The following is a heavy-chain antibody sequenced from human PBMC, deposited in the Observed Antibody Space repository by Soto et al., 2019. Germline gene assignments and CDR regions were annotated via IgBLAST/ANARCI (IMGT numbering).Heavy chain of an antibody. J-gene: IGHJ6*02. CDR3: ARHNLQRGYYYHGMDV. V-gene: IGHV1-69*01. Sequence: VQLVQSGAEVKKPGSSVKVSCKASGGTFSSYAINWVRQAPGHGLEWMGGIIPIFGKPNYAQRFQGRVTITADESTSTAHMELSSLRSEDTAVYYCARHNLQRGYYYHGMDVWGQGTTVTVSS. D-gene: IGHD1-1*01. CDR1: GGTFSSYA. CDR2: IIPIFGKP.